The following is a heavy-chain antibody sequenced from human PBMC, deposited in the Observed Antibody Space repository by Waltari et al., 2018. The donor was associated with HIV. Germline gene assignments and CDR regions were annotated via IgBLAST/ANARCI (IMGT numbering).Heavy chain of an antibody. Sequence: QVQLQESGPGLVKPSQTLSLTCTVSGGSISSGDYYWSWIRQPPGKGLEWIGYIYYIGGTYYTPSLKIRVTISVDTSKNQFSLKLSSVTAADTAVYYCARDCCDFWSGYSRHYYYGMDVWGQGTTVTVSS. J-gene: IGHJ6*02. D-gene: IGHD3-3*01. CDR1: GGSISSGDYY. CDR2: IYYIGGT. CDR3: ARDCCDFWSGYSRHYYYGMDV. V-gene: IGHV4-30-4*01.